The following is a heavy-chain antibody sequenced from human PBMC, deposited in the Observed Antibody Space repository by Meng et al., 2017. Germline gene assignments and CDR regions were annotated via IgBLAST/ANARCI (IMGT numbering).Heavy chain of an antibody. V-gene: IGHV7-4-1*02. CDR2: VNTNASNP. Sequence: QVQPVESGAGLNKPGASVKLSCTASGYSFTSYSMNWVRQAPGHGLEWIGCVNTNASNPTYAQCFTGRFVFSRDTSVSTTYLQINSLKAEDTAVYYCALEPNGYFTDYWGQGTLVTVSS. J-gene: IGHJ4*02. CDR3: ALEPNGYFTDY. D-gene: IGHD4-17*01. CDR1: GYSFTSYS.